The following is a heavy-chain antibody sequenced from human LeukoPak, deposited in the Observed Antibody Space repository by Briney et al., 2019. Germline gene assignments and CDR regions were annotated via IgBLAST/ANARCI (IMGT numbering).Heavy chain of an antibody. V-gene: IGHV3-9*01. Sequence: GGSLRLSCAASGFTFDDYAMHWVRQAPGKGLEWVSGISWNSGSIGYADSVKGRFTISRDNAKNSLYLQMNSLRAEDTALYYCARDRWGYSYGGDWGQGTLVTVSS. D-gene: IGHD5-18*01. J-gene: IGHJ4*02. CDR1: GFTFDDYA. CDR2: ISWNSGSI. CDR3: ARDRWGYSYGGD.